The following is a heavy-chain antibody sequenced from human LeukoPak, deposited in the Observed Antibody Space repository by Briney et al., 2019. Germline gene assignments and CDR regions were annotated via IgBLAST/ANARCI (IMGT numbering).Heavy chain of an antibody. CDR1: GGSISSGGYS. CDR2: IHYSGST. J-gene: IGHJ4*02. Sequence: SETLSLTCAVSGGSISSGGYSWSWIRQPPGKGLEWIGYIHYSGSTNYNPSLKSRVTISLDTSKNQFSLKMSSVTAADTAVYYCARRDGSSWYFFDYWGQGTLVTVSS. D-gene: IGHD6-13*01. V-gene: IGHV4-61*08. CDR3: ARRDGSSWYFFDY.